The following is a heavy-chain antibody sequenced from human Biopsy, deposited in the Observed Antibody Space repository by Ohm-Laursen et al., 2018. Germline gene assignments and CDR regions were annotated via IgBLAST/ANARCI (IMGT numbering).Heavy chain of an antibody. D-gene: IGHD1-26*01. V-gene: IGHV1-8*01. Sequence: AASVKVSCKASGYTFTSHDINWVRQATGQGLEWMGWMSPNTGNTVCAQRFQDRVTMTSDTSTGTAYMELTSLTSDDTAVYFCARWETTLGRSLDSWGQGTLVAVSS. J-gene: IGHJ4*02. CDR1: GYTFTSHD. CDR2: MSPNTGNT. CDR3: ARWETTLGRSLDS.